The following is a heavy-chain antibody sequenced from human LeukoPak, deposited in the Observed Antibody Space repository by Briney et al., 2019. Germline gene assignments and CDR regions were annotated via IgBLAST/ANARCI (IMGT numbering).Heavy chain of an antibody. CDR3: ARDSSRYYYGSGSPH. Sequence: GGSLRLSCAASGFTFSSYSMNWVRQAPGKGLEWVSYISSSSSTIYYADSVKGRFTISRDNAKNSPYLQMNSLRAEDTAVYYCARDSSRYYYGSGSPHWGQGTLVTVSS. D-gene: IGHD3-10*01. V-gene: IGHV3-48*01. J-gene: IGHJ4*02. CDR1: GFTFSSYS. CDR2: ISSSSSTI.